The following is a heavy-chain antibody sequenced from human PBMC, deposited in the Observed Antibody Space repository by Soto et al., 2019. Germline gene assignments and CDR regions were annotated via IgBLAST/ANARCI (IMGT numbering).Heavy chain of an antibody. CDR3: ARDVEYSSSSSGYNWFDP. V-gene: IGHV3-30-3*01. CDR2: ISYDGSNK. CDR1: GFTFSSYA. D-gene: IGHD6-6*01. Sequence: GGSLRLSCAASGFTFSSYAMHWVRQAPGKGLEWVAVISYDGSNKYYADSVKGRFTISRDNSKNTLYLQMNSLRAEDTAVYYCARDVEYSSSSSGYNWFDPWGQGTLVTVSS. J-gene: IGHJ5*02.